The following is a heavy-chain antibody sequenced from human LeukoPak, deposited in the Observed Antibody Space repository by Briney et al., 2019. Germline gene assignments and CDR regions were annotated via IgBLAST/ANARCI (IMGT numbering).Heavy chain of an antibody. D-gene: IGHD5-18*01. CDR1: GYTFTSYG. CDR3: ARESADLRGYSYVARPPRCWFDP. V-gene: IGHV1-18*01. J-gene: IGHJ5*02. CDR2: ISAYNGNT. Sequence: GASVKVSCKASGYTFTSYGISWVRQAPGQGLEWVGWISAYNGNTNYAQKLQGRVTMTTDTSTSTAYMELRSLRSDDTAVYYCARESADLRGYSYVARPPRCWFDPWGQGTLVTVSS.